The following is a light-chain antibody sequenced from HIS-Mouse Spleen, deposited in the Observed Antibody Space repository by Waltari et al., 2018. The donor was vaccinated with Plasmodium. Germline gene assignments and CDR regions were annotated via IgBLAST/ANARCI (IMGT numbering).Light chain of an antibody. CDR1: KLGDKY. Sequence: SYELTQPPSVSVSPGQTASLTCSGDKLGDKYACWYQQKPGQSPVLFISQDSKRPSGIPERFSGANSGNTATLTISGTQAMDEADYYCQAWDSSTVVFGGGTKLTVL. J-gene: IGLJ2*01. CDR2: QDS. V-gene: IGLV3-1*01. CDR3: QAWDSSTVV.